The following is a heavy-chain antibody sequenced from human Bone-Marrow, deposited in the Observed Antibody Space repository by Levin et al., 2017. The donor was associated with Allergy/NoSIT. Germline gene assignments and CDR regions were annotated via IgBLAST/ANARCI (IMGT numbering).Heavy chain of an antibody. J-gene: IGHJ4*02. Sequence: GGSLRLSCAASGFTVSSNYMSWVRQAPGKGLEWVSVIYSGGSTYYADSVKGRFTISRDNSKNTLYLQMNSLRAEDTAVYYCARGDELGLYYFDYWGQGTLVTVSS. V-gene: IGHV3-66*01. CDR2: IYSGGST. CDR3: ARGDELGLYYFDY. D-gene: IGHD7-27*01. CDR1: GFTVSSNY.